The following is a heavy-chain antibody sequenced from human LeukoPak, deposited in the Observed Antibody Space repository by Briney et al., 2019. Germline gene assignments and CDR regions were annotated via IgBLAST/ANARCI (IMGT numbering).Heavy chain of an antibody. V-gene: IGHV4-4*07. D-gene: IGHD2-21*01. J-gene: IGHJ4*02. Sequence: SETLSLTCTVSGASFTPHPWAWIRQPAGKRLEWVGRVHFSGSTNYNPSLRGRVAISLDKSKNELSLTLNSVSAADTAVYYCVRDGSSRDGSGADLFWGRGVLFTVSS. CDR3: VRDGSSRDGSGADLF. CDR2: VHFSGST. CDR1: GASFTPHP.